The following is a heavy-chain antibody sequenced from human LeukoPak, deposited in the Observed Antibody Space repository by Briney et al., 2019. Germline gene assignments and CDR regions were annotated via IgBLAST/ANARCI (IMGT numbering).Heavy chain of an antibody. CDR3: ARDPRKGTYYDILTGYWAGDVYGMDV. CDR1: GYTFTSYG. CDR2: ISAYNGNT. J-gene: IGHJ6*02. Sequence: ASVKVSCKASGYTFTSYGISWVRQAPGQGLEWMGWISAYNGNTNYAQKLQGRVTMTTDTSTSTAYMELRSLRPDDTAVYYCARDPRKGTYYDILTGYWAGDVYGMDVWGQGTTVTVSS. V-gene: IGHV1-18*01. D-gene: IGHD3-9*01.